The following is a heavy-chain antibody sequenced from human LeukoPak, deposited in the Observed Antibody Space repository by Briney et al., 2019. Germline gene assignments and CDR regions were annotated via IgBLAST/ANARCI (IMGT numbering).Heavy chain of an antibody. V-gene: IGHV1-69*05. Sequence: SVKVSCKASGGTFSSYAISWVRQAPGQGLEWMGGIIPIFGTANYAQKFQGRVTITTDESTSTAYMELSSLRFEDTAVYYCARGRGSYYPQLYWGQGTLVTVSS. CDR2: IIPIFGTA. D-gene: IGHD1-26*01. CDR1: GGTFSSYA. J-gene: IGHJ4*02. CDR3: ARGRGSYYPQLY.